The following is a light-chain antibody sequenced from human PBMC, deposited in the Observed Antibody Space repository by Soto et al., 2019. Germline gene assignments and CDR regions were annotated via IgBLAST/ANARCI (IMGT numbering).Light chain of an antibody. CDR1: QSFGSN. Sequence: EIVMTQSPGARAVSQGERAPLSCRASQSFGSNLAWYQQRPGQAPRLLIYDASNRATGIPARFSGSGSGTDFTLTISSLEPEDFAVYYCQQSSNWPPINFGQGTQLEIK. J-gene: IGKJ5*01. CDR2: DAS. V-gene: IGKV3-11*01. CDR3: QQSSNWPPIN.